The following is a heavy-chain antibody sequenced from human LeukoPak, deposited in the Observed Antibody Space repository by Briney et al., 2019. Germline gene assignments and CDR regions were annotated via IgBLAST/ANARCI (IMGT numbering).Heavy chain of an antibody. J-gene: IGHJ6*03. D-gene: IGHD5-18*01. CDR3: ARRGYSYGLAYYYYYMDV. Sequence: SETLSLTCAVYGGSFSGYYWSWIRQPPGKGLEWIGEINHSGSTNYNPSLKSRVTISVDTPKNQFSLKLSSVTAADTAVYYCARRGYSYGLAYYYYYMDVWGKGTTVTVSS. CDR2: INHSGST. CDR1: GGSFSGYY. V-gene: IGHV4-34*01.